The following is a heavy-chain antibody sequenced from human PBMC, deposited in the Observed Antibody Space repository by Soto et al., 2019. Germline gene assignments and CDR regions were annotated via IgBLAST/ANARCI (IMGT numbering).Heavy chain of an antibody. V-gene: IGHV4-59*02. D-gene: IGHD4-17*01. CDR2: IYNSERT. CDR1: GGSVTSYY. Sequence: PSETLSLTCTVSGGSVTSYYWNWIRQSPGKALEWIGYIYNSERTNYNPSLKSRISISVDTSKNQFSLELNSVTAADTAVYYCGYGDSLGPLDAWGQGTLVTVSS. CDR3: GYGDSLGPLDA. J-gene: IGHJ5*02.